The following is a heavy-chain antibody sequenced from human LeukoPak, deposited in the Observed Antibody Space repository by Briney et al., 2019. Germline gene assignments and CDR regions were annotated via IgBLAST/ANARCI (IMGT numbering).Heavy chain of an antibody. D-gene: IGHD3-3*01. J-gene: IGHJ6*02. V-gene: IGHV1-2*02. CDR1: GYTFTGYY. CDR2: INPNSGGT. Sequence: ASVKVSCKASGYTFTGYYMHWVRRAPGQGLEWMGWINPNSGGTNYAQKFQGRVTMTRDTSISTAYMELSRLRSDDTAVYYCARSDSISRFLEWLLETNYGMDVWGQGTTVTVSS. CDR3: ARSDSISRFLEWLLETNYGMDV.